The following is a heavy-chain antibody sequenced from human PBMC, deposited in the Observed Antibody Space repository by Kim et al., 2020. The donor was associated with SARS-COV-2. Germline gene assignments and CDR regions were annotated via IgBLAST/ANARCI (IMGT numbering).Heavy chain of an antibody. J-gene: IGHJ4*02. Sequence: GSEEHYVDSVKGRFTISRDNAKNSLFLKMNSLRAEDTAVYYCARGRPLAYWGQGILVTVSS. D-gene: IGHD6-25*01. CDR3: ARGRPLAY. CDR2: GSEE. V-gene: IGHV3-7*03.